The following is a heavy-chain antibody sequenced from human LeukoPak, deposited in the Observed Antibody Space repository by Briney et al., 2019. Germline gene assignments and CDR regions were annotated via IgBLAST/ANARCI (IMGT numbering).Heavy chain of an antibody. V-gene: IGHV4-59*01. CDR2: IYYRGST. J-gene: IGHJ6*02. CDR3: ARARYGSGTFHYYYYGVDV. CDR1: GGSITSYY. Sequence: SETLSLTCTVSGGSITSYYWSWIRQPPGKGLEWIGYIYYRGSTDYNPSLKSRVTISVETSKNQFSLKLNSVTAADTAVYYCARARYGSGTFHYYYYGVDVWGQGTTVTVSS. D-gene: IGHD3-10*01.